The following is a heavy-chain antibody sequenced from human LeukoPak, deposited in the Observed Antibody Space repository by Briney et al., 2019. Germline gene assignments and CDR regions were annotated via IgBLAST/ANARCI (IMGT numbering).Heavy chain of an antibody. CDR3: ARQVTVTIYYFDY. CDR2: IYYSGST. V-gene: IGHV4-39*01. J-gene: IGHJ4*02. CDR1: GGSISSSSYY. Sequence: SETLSLTCTVSGGSISSSSYYWGWIRQPPGKGLEWIGSIYYSGSTYYNPSLKSRVTISVDTSKNRFSLKLSSVTAADTAVYYCARQVTVTIYYFDYWGQGTLVTVSS. D-gene: IGHD4-17*01.